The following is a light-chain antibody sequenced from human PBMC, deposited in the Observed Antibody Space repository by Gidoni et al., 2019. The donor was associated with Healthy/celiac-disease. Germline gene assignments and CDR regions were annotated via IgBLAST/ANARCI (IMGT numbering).Light chain of an antibody. Sequence: DIQMTQSPSSLSASVGDRVTITCQASQAISNYLNWYQLKPGKAPKLLIYDASNLETGVPSRFSGSGSGTDFTFTISSLQPEDIATYYCQQYDNLPLTFGGGTKVEIK. CDR3: QQYDNLPLT. CDR1: QAISNY. V-gene: IGKV1-33*01. CDR2: DAS. J-gene: IGKJ4*01.